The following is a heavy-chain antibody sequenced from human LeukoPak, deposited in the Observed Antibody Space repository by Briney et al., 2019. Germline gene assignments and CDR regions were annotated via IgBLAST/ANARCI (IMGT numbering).Heavy chain of an antibody. D-gene: IGHD6-13*01. J-gene: IGHJ4*02. CDR3: ARGGRGSSWPPYYYFDY. V-gene: IGHV1-3*03. Sequence: ASVKVSCKASGYTFTSYAMHWVRQAPGQRLEWMGWINAGNGNTKYSQEFQGRVTITRDTSASTAYMELSSLRSEDMAVYYCARGGRGSSWPPYYYFDYWGQGTLVTVSS. CDR2: INAGNGNT. CDR1: GYTFTSYA.